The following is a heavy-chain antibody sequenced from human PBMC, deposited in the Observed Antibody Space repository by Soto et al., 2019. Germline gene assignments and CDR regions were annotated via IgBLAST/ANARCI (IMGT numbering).Heavy chain of an antibody. CDR3: AKEPQAYNYWSGYYNDFDY. Sequence: GGSLRLSCAASGFTFSSYGMHWVRQAPGKGLEWVAFISDDGSNKYYADSVKGRFTISRDNSNNTLYLQMNSLRAEDTAVYYCAKEPQAYNYWSGYYNDFDYWGQGTLVTVSS. J-gene: IGHJ4*02. CDR1: GFTFSSYG. V-gene: IGHV3-30*18. CDR2: ISDDGSNK. D-gene: IGHD3-3*01.